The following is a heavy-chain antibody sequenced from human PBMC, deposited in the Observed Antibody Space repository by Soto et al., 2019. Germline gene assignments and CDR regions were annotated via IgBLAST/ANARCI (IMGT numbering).Heavy chain of an antibody. D-gene: IGHD6-19*01. CDR1: GFNLKKFS. CDR2: ISFCGGST. J-gene: IGHJ1*01. V-gene: IGHV3-23*01. Sequence: XGSLVLTVEASGFNLKKFSMGWVRQAPGEGLEWVSVISFCGGSTFYADSVKGRFSLARDDSKNTLSLQLNRLRVEDTAHYYCAKADGEQWLIPHLDNWGQGTQVTVSA. CDR3: AKADGEQWLIPHLDN.